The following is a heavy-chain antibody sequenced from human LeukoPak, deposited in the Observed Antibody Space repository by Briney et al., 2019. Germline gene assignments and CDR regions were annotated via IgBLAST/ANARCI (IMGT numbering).Heavy chain of an antibody. D-gene: IGHD6-13*01. CDR1: GYRFTTYW. CDR2: IYPDDSDT. CDR3: ARRGSSNWYFDY. V-gene: IGHV5-51*01. Sequence: GESLKISCKVSGYRFTTYWIGWVRQMPGKGLEWMGFIYPDDSDTIYSPSFQGQVTISADKSINTAYLQWSTVKASDTAMYYCARRGSSNWYFDYWGQGTLVTVSS. J-gene: IGHJ4*02.